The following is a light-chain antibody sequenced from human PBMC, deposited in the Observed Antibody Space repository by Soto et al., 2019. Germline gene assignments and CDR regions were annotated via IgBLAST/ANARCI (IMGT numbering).Light chain of an antibody. CDR2: DTS. Sequence: EIQMTQSPSSLSASVGDRVTITCRASQSISSYLNWYQQKPGKAPKLLIYDTSNLETGVPSRFSGSGSGTDFTFTISSLQPEDIATYYCQQYDNLVTFGGGTKVDIK. V-gene: IGKV1-33*01. J-gene: IGKJ4*01. CDR1: QSISSY. CDR3: QQYDNLVT.